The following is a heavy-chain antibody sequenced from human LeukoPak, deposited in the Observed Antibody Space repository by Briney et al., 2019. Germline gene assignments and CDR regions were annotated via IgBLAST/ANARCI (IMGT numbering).Heavy chain of an antibody. Sequence: SETLSLTCAVYGGSFSGYYWSWIRRPPGKGLEWIGEINHSGSTNYNPSLKSRVTISVDTSKNQFSLKLSSVTAADTAVYYCARGRFDWLLHYFDYWGQGTLVTVSS. CDR2: INHSGST. D-gene: IGHD3-9*01. CDR1: GGSFSGYY. V-gene: IGHV4-34*01. CDR3: ARGRFDWLLHYFDY. J-gene: IGHJ4*02.